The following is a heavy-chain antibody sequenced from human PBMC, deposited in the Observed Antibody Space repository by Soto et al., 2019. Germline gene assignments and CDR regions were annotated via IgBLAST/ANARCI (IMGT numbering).Heavy chain of an antibody. Sequence: QVQLVQSGAEVKKPGSSVKVSCKASGGTFSSYTISWVRQAPGQGLEWMGRIIPILGIANYAQKFQGRVTITADKSTSTAYMELSSLRSEDTAVYYCARDGPSTRLYDYWGQRTLVTVSS. CDR2: IIPILGIA. D-gene: IGHD4-17*01. V-gene: IGHV1-69*08. J-gene: IGHJ4*02. CDR1: GGTFSSYT. CDR3: ARDGPSTRLYDY.